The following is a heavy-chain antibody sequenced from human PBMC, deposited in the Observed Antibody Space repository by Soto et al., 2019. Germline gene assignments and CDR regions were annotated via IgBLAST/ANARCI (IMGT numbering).Heavy chain of an antibody. D-gene: IGHD2-8*01. CDR2: INHSGST. CDR3: VRLIGNSWLDS. J-gene: IGHJ5*01. Sequence: PSETLSLTCAVYGGSFSGYYWTWIRQPPGTGLEWIGEINHSGSTNYNPSLKSRVTISVDTSKNQFSLKLTSVTAADTAVYYCVRLIGNSWLDSWGQGTPVTVSS. V-gene: IGHV4-34*01. CDR1: GGSFSGYY.